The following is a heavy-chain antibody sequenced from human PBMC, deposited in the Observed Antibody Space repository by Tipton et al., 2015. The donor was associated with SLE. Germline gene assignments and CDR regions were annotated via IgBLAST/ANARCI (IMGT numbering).Heavy chain of an antibody. D-gene: IGHD3-22*01. J-gene: IGHJ4*02. V-gene: IGHV4-39*01. Sequence: TLSLTRTVSGGSISSSSYYWGWIRQPPGKGLEWIGSIYYSGSTYYNPSLKSRVTISVDTSKNQFSLKLNSVTAADTAVYYCASPDSSDYYFDSWGQGTLVTVSS. CDR3: ASPDSSDYYFDS. CDR1: GGSISSSSYY. CDR2: IYYSGST.